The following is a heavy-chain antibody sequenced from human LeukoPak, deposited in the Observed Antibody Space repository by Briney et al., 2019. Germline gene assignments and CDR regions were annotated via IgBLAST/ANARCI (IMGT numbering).Heavy chain of an antibody. D-gene: IGHD6-25*01. V-gene: IGHV4-34*01. CDR2: INHSGST. CDR1: GGSFSGYY. Sequence: SETLSLTCAVYGGSFSGYYWSWIRQPPGKGLEWIGEINHSGSTNYNPSLKSRVTISVHTSKNQFSLKLSSVTAADTAVYYCARLHRSGYGDYWGQGTLVTVSS. CDR3: ARLHRSGYGDY. J-gene: IGHJ4*02.